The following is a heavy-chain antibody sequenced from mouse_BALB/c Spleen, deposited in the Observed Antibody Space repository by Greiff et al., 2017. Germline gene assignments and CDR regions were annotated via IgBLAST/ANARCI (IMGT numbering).Heavy chain of an antibody. J-gene: IGHJ3*01. Sequence: EVKLMESGGGLVKPGGSLKLSCAASGFTFSDYYMYWVRQTPEKRLEWVATISDGGSYTYYPDSVKGRFTISRDNAKNNLYLQMSSLKSEDTAMYYCARGYDYDDGWFAYWGQGTLVTVSA. D-gene: IGHD2-4*01. CDR2: ISDGGSYT. CDR1: GFTFSDYY. CDR3: ARGYDYDDGWFAY. V-gene: IGHV5-4*02.